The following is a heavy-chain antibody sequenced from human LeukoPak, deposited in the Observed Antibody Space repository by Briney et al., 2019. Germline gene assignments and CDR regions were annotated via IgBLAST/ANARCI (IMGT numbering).Heavy chain of an antibody. J-gene: IGHJ4*02. Sequence: ASVEVSCKASGYTFTSYGISWVRQAPGQGLEWMGWISAYNGNTNYAQKLQGRVTMTTDTSTSTAYMELRSLRSDDTAVYYCARVRPSFWSGYSAPENDYWGQGTLVTVSS. CDR3: ARVRPSFWSGYSAPENDY. D-gene: IGHD3-3*01. V-gene: IGHV1-18*01. CDR1: GYTFTSYG. CDR2: ISAYNGNT.